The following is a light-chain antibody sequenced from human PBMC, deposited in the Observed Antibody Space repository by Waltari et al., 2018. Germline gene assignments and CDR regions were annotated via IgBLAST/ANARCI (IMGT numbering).Light chain of an antibody. CDR2: VAS. V-gene: IGKV3-15*01. CDR3: QQYNEWPPLT. J-gene: IGKJ4*01. CDR1: QSISRH. Sequence: EIVMTQSPATLSVSPGERATPSCRASQSISRHLAWYQQKPGQAPRLLIDVASTRATDVPARFSGSGSGTEFTLTISSLQSEDFAVYYCQQYNEWPPLTFGGGTKVEIK.